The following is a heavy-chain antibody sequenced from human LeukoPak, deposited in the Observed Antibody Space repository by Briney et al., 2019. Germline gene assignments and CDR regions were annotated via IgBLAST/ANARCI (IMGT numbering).Heavy chain of an antibody. CDR2: IYPGDSDT. Sequence: GESLKISCKGSGYSFASYWVGWVRQMPGKGLEWMGIIYPGDSDTRYSPSFEGQATISADKSITTAYLQWSSLKASDTAMYYCARGAVVRGVDFDYWGQGTLVTVSS. J-gene: IGHJ4*02. V-gene: IGHV5-51*01. CDR3: ARGAVVRGVDFDY. D-gene: IGHD3-10*01. CDR1: GYSFASYW.